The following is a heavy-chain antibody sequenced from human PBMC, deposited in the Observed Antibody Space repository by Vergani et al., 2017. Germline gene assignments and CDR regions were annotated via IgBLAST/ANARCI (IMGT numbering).Heavy chain of an antibody. CDR1: GYTFTGYY. J-gene: IGHJ6*03. CDR3: ARNRVWVRGVMKGMDV. D-gene: IGHD3-10*01. V-gene: IGHV1-2*02. Sequence: QVQLVQSGAEVKKPGASVKVSCKASGYTFTGYYMHWVRQAPGQGREWMGWINPNSGGTNYAQKFQGRVTMTRDTSISTAYMELSRLRSDDTAVYYCARNRVWVRGVMKGMDVWGKGTTVTVSS. CDR2: INPNSGGT.